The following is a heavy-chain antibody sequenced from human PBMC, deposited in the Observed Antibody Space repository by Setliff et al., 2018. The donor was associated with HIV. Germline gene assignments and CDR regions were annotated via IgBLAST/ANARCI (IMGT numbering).Heavy chain of an antibody. Sequence: AASVKVSCKASGYIYTNYAIHWVRQAPGQGLEWMGWINCGNGATKYAQNFQDRFTITTDTSASTVYMELRSLRSEDTAVYYCARDRWFGESAPRLLDYWGPGTQVTVSS. CDR1: GYIYTNYA. CDR3: ARDRWFGESAPRLLDY. D-gene: IGHD3-10*01. CDR2: INCGNGAT. J-gene: IGHJ4*02. V-gene: IGHV1-3*01.